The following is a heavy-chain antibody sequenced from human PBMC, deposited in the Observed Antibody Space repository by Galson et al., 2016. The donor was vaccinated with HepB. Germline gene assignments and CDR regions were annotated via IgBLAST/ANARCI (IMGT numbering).Heavy chain of an antibody. CDR3: ARDGYYGDYPLDAFDI. V-gene: IGHV3-33*08. D-gene: IGHD4-17*01. CDR1: GFPFGSYG. Sequence: SLRLSCAASSGFPFGSYGLHWVRQAPGKALEWVAVISYVGTNIFYADSVKGRFTISRDNSKNTLYLQMNSLRAEDTAVYYCARDGYYGDYPLDAFDIWGQGTMVTVSS. J-gene: IGHJ3*02. CDR2: ISYVGTNI.